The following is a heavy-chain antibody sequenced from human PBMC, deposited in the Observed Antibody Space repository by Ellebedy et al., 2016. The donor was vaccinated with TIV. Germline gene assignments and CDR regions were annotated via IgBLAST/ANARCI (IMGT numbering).Heavy chain of an antibody. D-gene: IGHD1-26*01. J-gene: IGHJ4*02. CDR2: MSPDRGTT. V-gene: IGHV1-2*02. CDR1: GYTFTGHY. Sequence: ASVKVSCKASGYTFTGHYIHWVRQAPGQGLEWMGWMSPDRGTTSFAQKFQGRVTMTRDTSVSTASLELSRLTSDDTAVYYCARVRGAWVFDYWGQGTLVTVSS. CDR3: ARVRGAWVFDY.